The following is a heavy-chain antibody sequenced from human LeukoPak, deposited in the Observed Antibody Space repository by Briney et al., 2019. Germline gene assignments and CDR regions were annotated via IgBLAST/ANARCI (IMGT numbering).Heavy chain of an antibody. CDR2: IKQDGSER. Sequence: GGSLRLSCAASGLTFSSHWMHWVRQAPGKGLEWVANIKQDGSERYYVDSVKGRFTISRDNAKNSLYLQMNSLRAEDTSVCYCARSRYSSGWYYYFDSWGQGTLVTVSS. CDR1: GLTFSSHW. V-gene: IGHV3-7*01. CDR3: ARSRYSSGWYYYFDS. J-gene: IGHJ4*02. D-gene: IGHD6-19*01.